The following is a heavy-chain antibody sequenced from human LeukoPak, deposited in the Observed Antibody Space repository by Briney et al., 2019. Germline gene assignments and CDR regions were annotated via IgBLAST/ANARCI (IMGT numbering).Heavy chain of an antibody. J-gene: IGHJ5*02. CDR2: MNPNSGNT. V-gene: IGHV1-8*01. CDR1: GYTFTSYD. CDR3: ARGGGAVALNNWFDP. D-gene: IGHD6-19*01. Sequence: ASVKVSCKASGYTFTSYDINWVRQATGQGLEWMGWMNPNSGNTGYAQKFQGGVTMTRNTSISTAYMELSGLRSEDTAVYYCARGGGAVALNNWFDPWGQGTLVTVSS.